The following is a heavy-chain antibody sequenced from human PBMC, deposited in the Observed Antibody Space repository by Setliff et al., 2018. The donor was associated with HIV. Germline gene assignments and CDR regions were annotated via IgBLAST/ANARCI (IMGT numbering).Heavy chain of an antibody. J-gene: IGHJ6*03. D-gene: IGHD3-10*01. Sequence: SETLSLTCAVYGGSFSGYYWSWIRQPPGKGLEWIGEINHSGGTNYNPSLKSRVTISVDTSKNQFSLKLSSVTAADTAVYYCARVRIRNYYGSGRKYYYYMDVWGKGTTVTVSS. CDR2: INHSGGT. V-gene: IGHV4-34*01. CDR3: ARVRIRNYYGSGRKYYYYMDV. CDR1: GGSFSGYY.